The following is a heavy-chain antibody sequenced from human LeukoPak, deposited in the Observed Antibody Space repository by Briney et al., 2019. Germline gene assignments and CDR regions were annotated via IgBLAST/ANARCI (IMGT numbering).Heavy chain of an antibody. J-gene: IGHJ6*03. CDR2: ISGDGGST. CDR3: AKERSALYYYYYMDV. CDR1: GFTFDDYA. D-gene: IGHD2/OR15-2a*01. Sequence: PGGSLRLSCAASGFTFDDYAMHWVRQAPGKGLEWVSLISGDGGSTYYADSVKGRFTISRDNSKNSLYLQMNSLRTEDTALYYCAKERSALYYYYYMDVWGKGTTVTVSS. V-gene: IGHV3-43*02.